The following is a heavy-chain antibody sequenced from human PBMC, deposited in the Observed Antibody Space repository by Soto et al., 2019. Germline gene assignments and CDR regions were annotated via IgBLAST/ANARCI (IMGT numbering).Heavy chain of an antibody. J-gene: IGHJ4*02. V-gene: IGHV4-4*02. D-gene: IGHD1-26*01. CDR2: AHHSGRT. CDR1: GGSMSSRNW. Sequence: QVQLQESGPGLVKPSGTLSLTCTVSGGSMSSRNWWNWVRQSPGKGLEWIGEAHHSGRTNYNPSLKRRVTISVDKSKNHFSRKLSSETAADTAVYYCARSEATGLDYWGQGTLVTVSS. CDR3: ARSEATGLDY.